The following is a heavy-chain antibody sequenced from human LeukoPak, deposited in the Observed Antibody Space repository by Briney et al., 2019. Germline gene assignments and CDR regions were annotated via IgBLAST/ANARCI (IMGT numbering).Heavy chain of an antibody. Sequence: SETLSLTCAVYGGSFSGYYWGWIRQPPGKGLEWIGEINHSGSTNYNPSLKSRVTISVDTSKNQFSLKLSSVTAADTAVYYCARRGAYCGGDCYSASWFDPWGQGTLVTVSS. CDR1: GGSFSGYY. J-gene: IGHJ5*02. CDR3: ARRGAYCGGDCYSASWFDP. V-gene: IGHV4-34*01. D-gene: IGHD2-21*02. CDR2: INHSGST.